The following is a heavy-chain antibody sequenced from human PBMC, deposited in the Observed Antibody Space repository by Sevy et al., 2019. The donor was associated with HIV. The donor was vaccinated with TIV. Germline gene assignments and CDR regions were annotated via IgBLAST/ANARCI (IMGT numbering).Heavy chain of an antibody. CDR2: ISYDGGNK. CDR3: ARDRGWYYYGSGSPEEYYRMDV. D-gene: IGHD3-10*01. Sequence: GESLKISCAASGFTFSRYTMHWVRQAPGKGLEWVAVISYDGGNKYYADSVKGRFTISRDNSKNTLYLQMNSLRAEDTVVYYCARDRGWYYYGSGSPEEYYRMDVWGQGTTVTVSS. V-gene: IGHV3-30-3*01. CDR1: GFTFSRYT. J-gene: IGHJ6*02.